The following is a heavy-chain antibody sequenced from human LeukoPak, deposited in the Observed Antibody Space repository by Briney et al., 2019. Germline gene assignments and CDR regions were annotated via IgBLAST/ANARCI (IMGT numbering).Heavy chain of an antibody. CDR3: AREGNYYGSNDY. V-gene: IGHV3-21*01. J-gene: IGHJ4*02. CDR1: GFTFSSYS. Sequence: GGSLRLSCAASGFTFSSYSMNWVRQAPGKGLEWVSSISSSSSYIYYADSVKGRFTISRDNAKNSLYLQMNSLRAEDTAAYYCAREGNYYGSNDYWGQGALVTVSS. CDR2: ISSSSSYI. D-gene: IGHD3-10*01.